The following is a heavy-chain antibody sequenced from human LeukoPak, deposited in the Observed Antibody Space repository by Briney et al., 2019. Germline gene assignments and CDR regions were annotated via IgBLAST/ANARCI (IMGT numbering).Heavy chain of an antibody. J-gene: IGHJ4*02. D-gene: IGHD6-19*01. CDR1: GGSISSSSYY. Sequence: PSETLSLTCTVSGGSISSSSYYWGWIRQPPGKGLEWIGSIYYSGSTYYNPSLKSRVTISVDTSKNQFSLKLSSVTAADTAVYYCASISGWYDGDYWGQGTLVTVSS. CDR2: IYYSGST. V-gene: IGHV4-39*01. CDR3: ASISGWYDGDY.